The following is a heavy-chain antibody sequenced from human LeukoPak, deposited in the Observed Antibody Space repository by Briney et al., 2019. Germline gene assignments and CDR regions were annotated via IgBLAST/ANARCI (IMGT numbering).Heavy chain of an antibody. CDR2: IYSGGST. Sequence: GGSLRLSCAASGFTFSSYSMNWVRQAPGKGLEWVSVIYSGGSTYYADSVKGRFTISRDKSKNTLYLQMNSLRAEDTAVYYCARDGSGSNQYWGQGTLVTVSS. J-gene: IGHJ4*02. V-gene: IGHV3-66*01. CDR1: GFTFSSYS. D-gene: IGHD3-3*01. CDR3: ARDGSGSNQY.